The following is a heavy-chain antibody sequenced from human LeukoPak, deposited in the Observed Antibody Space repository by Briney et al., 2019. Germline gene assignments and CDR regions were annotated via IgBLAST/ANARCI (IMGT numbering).Heavy chain of an antibody. Sequence: GGSLRLSCATSGFTFSSYSMNWVRQAPGKGLEWVSYIRRGSSYIYYADSLKGRFTISRDNAKNSLYLQMNSLRAEDSAVYYCTRGPTLIGVAGTWPLDYWGQGTLVTVSS. D-gene: IGHD6-19*01. J-gene: IGHJ4*02. V-gene: IGHV3-21*01. CDR1: GFTFSSYS. CDR2: IRRGSSYI. CDR3: TRGPTLIGVAGTWPLDY.